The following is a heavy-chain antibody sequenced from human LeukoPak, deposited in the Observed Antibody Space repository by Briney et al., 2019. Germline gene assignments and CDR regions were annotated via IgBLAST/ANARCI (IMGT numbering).Heavy chain of an antibody. CDR3: ARGLFPYYYDSSGYYYDY. CDR2: IYHSGST. CDR1: GAPISNYD. Sequence: SETLSLTCAVSGAPISNYDWSWIRQPPGKGLEWIGDIYHSGSTNYKPSLKSRVTLSVDTSKNHFSLKLSSVTTADTAMYYCARGLFPYYYDSSGYYYDYWGQGTLVTVSS. V-gene: IGHV4-59*01. J-gene: IGHJ4*02. D-gene: IGHD3-22*01.